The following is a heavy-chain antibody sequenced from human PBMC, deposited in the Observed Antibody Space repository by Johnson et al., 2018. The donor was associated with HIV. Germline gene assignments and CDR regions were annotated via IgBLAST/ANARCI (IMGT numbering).Heavy chain of an antibody. J-gene: IGHJ3*02. D-gene: IGHD1-1*01. Sequence: VQLVESGGGVVHPGGSLRLSCEASGFTFSNYGMHWVRQAPGKGLEWVAFIAHDGSIKYYADSVKGRFTISRDNSKNTLYLQMNSLRAEDTAVYYCAKDATLQDGTGAFDIWGQGTMVTVSS. CDR1: GFTFSNYG. CDR2: IAHDGSIK. V-gene: IGHV3-30*02. CDR3: AKDATLQDGTGAFDI.